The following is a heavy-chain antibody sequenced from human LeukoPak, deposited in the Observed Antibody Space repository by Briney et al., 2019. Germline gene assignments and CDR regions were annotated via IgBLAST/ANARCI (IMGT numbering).Heavy chain of an antibody. CDR1: GYTFTSYD. V-gene: IGHV1-8*03. J-gene: IGHJ3*02. D-gene: IGHD5-12*01. Sequence: ASVKVSCKASGYTFTSYDINWVLQATGQGLEWMGWMNPNSGNTGYAQKFQGRVTITRNTSISTAYMELSSLRSEDTAVYYCARRGYSGYDDAFDIWGQGTMVTVSS. CDR3: ARRGYSGYDDAFDI. CDR2: MNPNSGNT.